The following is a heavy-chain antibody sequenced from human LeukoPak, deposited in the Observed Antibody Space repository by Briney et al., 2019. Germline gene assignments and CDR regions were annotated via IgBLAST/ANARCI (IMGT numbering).Heavy chain of an antibody. CDR1: GFTLSSYA. CDR2: TSYDVSNK. Sequence: TGGSLRLSCAASGFTLSSYAMHWVRQAPGKGLEWVAVTSYDVSNKYYADSVKGRFTISRDNSKNTLYLQMNSLRAEDTAVYYCARGRGSYSSCYFDYWGQGTLVTVSS. D-gene: IGHD1-26*01. V-gene: IGHV3-30-3*01. J-gene: IGHJ4*02. CDR3: ARGRGSYSSCYFDY.